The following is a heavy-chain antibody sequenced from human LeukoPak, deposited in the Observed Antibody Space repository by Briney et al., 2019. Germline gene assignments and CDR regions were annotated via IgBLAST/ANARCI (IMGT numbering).Heavy chain of an antibody. CDR1: GFTFSTYA. J-gene: IGHJ4*02. CDR3: AREKCSGGTCYSTVDY. D-gene: IGHD2-15*01. Sequence: PGRAPRLSCAGSGFTFSTYAMHWVRQAPGKGLEWVAVISSDGTKKYYADSVKGRFTISRDNSKDMLYLQMNSLRVEDTAIYYCAREKCSGGTCYSTVDYWGQGTLVTVSS. CDR2: ISSDGTKK. V-gene: IGHV3-30-3*01.